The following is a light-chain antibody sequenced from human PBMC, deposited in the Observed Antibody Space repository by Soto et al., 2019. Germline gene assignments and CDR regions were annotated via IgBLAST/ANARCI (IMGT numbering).Light chain of an antibody. CDR2: AAS. J-gene: IGKJ2*01. V-gene: IGKV1-27*01. Sequence: DIQMTQSPSSLSAYVGDRVTITYRASQGIINYLAWYQQKPGKVPKLLISAASTLQSGVPSRFSGSGSGTDFTLTISSLQPEDVATYYCQKYHSAPYTFGQGTKLEIK. CDR3: QKYHSAPYT. CDR1: QGIINY.